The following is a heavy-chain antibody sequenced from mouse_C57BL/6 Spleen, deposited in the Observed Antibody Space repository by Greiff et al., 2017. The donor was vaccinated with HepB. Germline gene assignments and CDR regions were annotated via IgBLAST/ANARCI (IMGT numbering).Heavy chain of an antibody. J-gene: IGHJ3*01. Sequence: EVMLVESGGGLVKPGGSLKLSCAASGFTFSSYAMSWVRQTPEKRLEWVATISDGGSYTYYPDNVKGRFTISRDNAKNNLYLQMSHLKSEDTAMYYCARDTPLPGGGFAYWGQGTLVTVSA. CDR1: GFTFSSYA. CDR2: ISDGGSYT. CDR3: ARDTPLPGGGFAY. D-gene: IGHD5-5*01. V-gene: IGHV5-4*01.